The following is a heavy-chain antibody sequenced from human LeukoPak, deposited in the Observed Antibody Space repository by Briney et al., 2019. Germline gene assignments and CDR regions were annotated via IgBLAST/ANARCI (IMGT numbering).Heavy chain of an antibody. Sequence: PSETLSLTCTVSGGSISSYYWSWIRQPPGKGLEWIGYIYYSVSTNYNPSLKSRVTISVDTSKNQFSLKLSSVTASDTAVYYCARRTVRPYNWNSYYGMDVWGQGTTVTVSS. D-gene: IGHD1-1*01. CDR2: IYYSVST. CDR3: ARRTVRPYNWNSYYGMDV. J-gene: IGHJ6*02. V-gene: IGHV4-59*08. CDR1: GGSISSYY.